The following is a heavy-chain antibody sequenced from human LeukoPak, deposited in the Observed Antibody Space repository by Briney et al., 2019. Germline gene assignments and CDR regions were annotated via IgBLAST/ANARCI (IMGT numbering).Heavy chain of an antibody. Sequence: SETLSLTCTVSGGSISSYYWSWIRQPPGKGLEWIGYIYYSGSTNYNPSLKSRVTISVDTSKNQFSLKLSSVTAADTAVYYCARGGAKHSSSDAFDIWGQGTMVTVSS. V-gene: IGHV4-59*01. D-gene: IGHD6-6*01. J-gene: IGHJ3*02. CDR1: GGSISSYY. CDR3: ARGGAKHSSSDAFDI. CDR2: IYYSGST.